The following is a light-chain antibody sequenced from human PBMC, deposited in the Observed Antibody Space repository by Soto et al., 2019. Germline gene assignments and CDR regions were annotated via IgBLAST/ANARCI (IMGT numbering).Light chain of an antibody. CDR2: DGS. Sequence: IVLTQSPATLSLSPGERATLSCRASQRVSSYLAWYQQRPGQAPRLLIYDGSSRATAIPARFSGSGFGTDFTLTIASLEPEDFAVYYCQQRSNWPLTFGGGTKVDIK. CDR3: QQRSNWPLT. V-gene: IGKV3-11*01. CDR1: QRVSSY. J-gene: IGKJ4*01.